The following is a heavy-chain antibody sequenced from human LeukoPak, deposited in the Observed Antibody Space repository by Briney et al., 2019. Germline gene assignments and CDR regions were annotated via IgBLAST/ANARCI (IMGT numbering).Heavy chain of an antibody. D-gene: IGHD5-24*01. CDR1: RYTFTNYY. CDR2: INPSGGST. CDR3: ARVRDGYNSKGFDY. J-gene: IGHJ4*02. V-gene: IGHV1-46*01. Sequence: GASVKVSCTASRYTFTNYYMHWVRQAPGQGLEWMGLINPSGGSTSYAQKFQGRVTMTRDTSTSTVYMELSSLRSDDTAVYFCARVRDGYNSKGFDYWGQGTLVTVSS.